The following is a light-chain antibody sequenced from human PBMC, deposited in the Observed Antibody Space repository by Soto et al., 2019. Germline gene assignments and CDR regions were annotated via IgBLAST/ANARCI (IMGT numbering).Light chain of an antibody. V-gene: IGLV2-14*01. CDR1: SSDVGGYNY. CDR3: CSYTTSNTRQIV. Sequence: SLTLPASMSETPGQSITISCPATSSDVGGYNYVSCSQQHPSKSPKFLIYDVSNRPSGVSHRFSGSKSGTTASLTISGLQAEDEADDYCCSYTTSNTRQIVFGAGTKVTVL. J-gene: IGLJ1*01. CDR2: DVS.